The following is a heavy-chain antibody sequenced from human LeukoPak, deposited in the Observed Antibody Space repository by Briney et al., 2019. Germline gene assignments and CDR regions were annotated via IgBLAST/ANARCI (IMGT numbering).Heavy chain of an antibody. D-gene: IGHD6-6*01. CDR2: IWYDGSIK. V-gene: IGHV3-33*06. J-gene: IGHJ4*02. CDR1: GFTFNTYG. CDR3: AKMGVVAARPGTFDY. Sequence: GGSLRLSCAAYGFTFNTYGMNWVRQAPGKGLEWVAVIWYDGSIKYYPDSVKGRFTASRDNSKNTLYLQMNSLRAEDTAVYYCAKMGVVAARPGTFDYWGQGTLVTVSS.